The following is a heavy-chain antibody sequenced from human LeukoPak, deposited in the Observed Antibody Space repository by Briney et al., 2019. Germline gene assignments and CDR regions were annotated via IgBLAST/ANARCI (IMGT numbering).Heavy chain of an antibody. Sequence: GGSLRLSCAASGFTFSSYAMSWVRQAPGKGLEWVSAISGSGGNTYYADSVKGRFTISRDNAKNSLYLQMNGLRADDTAVYYCARGGATHIDYWGQGTLVTVSS. CDR2: ISGSGGNT. CDR3: ARGGATHIDY. J-gene: IGHJ4*02. V-gene: IGHV3-23*01. CDR1: GFTFSSYA. D-gene: IGHD1-26*01.